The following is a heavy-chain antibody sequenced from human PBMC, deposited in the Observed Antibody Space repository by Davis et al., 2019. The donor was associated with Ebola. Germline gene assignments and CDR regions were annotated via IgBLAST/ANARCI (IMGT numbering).Heavy chain of an antibody. CDR3: ARTTVFDY. V-gene: IGHV3-7*03. CDR2: IKQDGSEE. Sequence: GESLKISCAASGFTSNNYWMSWVRQAPGKGLEWVANIKQDGSEENYVDSVKGRFTISRDNARSLLYLQMNNLRAEDTALYYCARTTVFDYWGQGTLVSVSS. CDR1: GFTSNNYW. J-gene: IGHJ4*02. D-gene: IGHD4-17*01.